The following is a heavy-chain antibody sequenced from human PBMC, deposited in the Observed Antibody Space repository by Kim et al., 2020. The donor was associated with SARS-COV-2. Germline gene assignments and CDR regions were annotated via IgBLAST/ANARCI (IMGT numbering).Heavy chain of an antibody. J-gene: IGHJ4*02. V-gene: IGHV3-23*01. CDR2: SSVSGDST. Sequence: GGSLRLSCAASGFPFSNYAVSWVRQAPGKGLEWVSVSSVSGDSTYYADSVKGRFTISRDNSKNTLYLQMNSLRADDTAVYYCAKYGDSRGYFDCWGQGTLVTVSS. CDR3: AKYGDSRGYFDC. CDR1: GFPFSNYA. D-gene: IGHD4-17*01.